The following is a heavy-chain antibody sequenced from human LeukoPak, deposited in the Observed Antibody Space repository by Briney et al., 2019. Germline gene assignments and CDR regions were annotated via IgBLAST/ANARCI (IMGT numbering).Heavy chain of an antibody. D-gene: IGHD2-15*01. CDR2: IYHSGGT. CDR1: GYSISSGHY. Sequence: SETLSLTCAVSGYSISSGHYWGWIRQPPGKGLEWIGSIYHSGGTYYNPSLKSRVTISVDTSKNQFSLKLSSVTAADTAVYYCARDIVVVVAASYFDYWGQGTLVTVSS. J-gene: IGHJ4*02. CDR3: ARDIVVVVAASYFDY. V-gene: IGHV4-38-2*02.